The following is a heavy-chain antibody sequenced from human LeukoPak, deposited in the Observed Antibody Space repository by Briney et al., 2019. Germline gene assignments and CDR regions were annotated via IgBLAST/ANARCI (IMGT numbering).Heavy chain of an antibody. J-gene: IGHJ5*02. Sequence: PSETLSLTCTVSGGSISSGDYYWSWIRQPPGKGLEWIGYIYYSGSTYYNPSLKSRVTISVDTSKNQFSLKLSSVTAADTAVYYCARYREELRFLEQYNWFDPWGQGTLVTVSS. D-gene: IGHD3-3*01. CDR2: IYYSGST. CDR3: ARYREELRFLEQYNWFDP. CDR1: GGSISSGDYY. V-gene: IGHV4-30-4*08.